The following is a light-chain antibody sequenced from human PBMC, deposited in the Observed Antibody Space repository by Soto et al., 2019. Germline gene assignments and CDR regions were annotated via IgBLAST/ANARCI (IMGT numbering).Light chain of an antibody. CDR3: QSYDSSLSVV. Sequence: QSVLTQPPSVSGAPGQRVIISCTGSSSNIGAGYDVHWYQQLPGTAPKLLIYGNSNRPSGVPDRFSGSKSGTSASLAITGLRAEDEADYYCQSYDSSLSVVFGGGTKLTVL. CDR1: SSNIGAGYD. CDR2: GNS. J-gene: IGLJ2*01. V-gene: IGLV1-40*01.